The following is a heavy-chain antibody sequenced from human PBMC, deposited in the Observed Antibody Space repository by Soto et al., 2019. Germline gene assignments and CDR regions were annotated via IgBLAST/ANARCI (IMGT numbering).Heavy chain of an antibody. D-gene: IGHD2-2*01. CDR1: GYTFTSYD. CDR3: ARGSPSSTSCRFRCYYGMDV. V-gene: IGHV1-8*01. CDR2: MNPNSGNT. J-gene: IGHJ6*02. Sequence: GASVKVSCKASGYTFTSYDINWVRQATGQGLEWMGWMNPNSGNTGYAQKFQGRVTMTRNTSISTAYMELSSLRSEDTAVYYCARGSPSSTSCRFRCYYGMDVWGQGTTVTVSS.